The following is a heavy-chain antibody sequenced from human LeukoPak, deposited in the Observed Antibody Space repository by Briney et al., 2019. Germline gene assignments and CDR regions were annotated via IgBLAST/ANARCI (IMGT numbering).Heavy chain of an antibody. CDR2: IYTSGST. CDR3: ARASTSYYYYMDV. V-gene: IGHV4-59*10. J-gene: IGHJ6*03. D-gene: IGHD2-2*01. Sequence: SETLSLTCAVYGGSFSGYYWSWIRQPAGKGLEWIGRIYTSGSTNYNPSLKSRVTISVDTSKNQFSLKLSSVTAADTAVYYCARASTSYYYYMDVWGKGTTVTISS. CDR1: GGSFSGYY.